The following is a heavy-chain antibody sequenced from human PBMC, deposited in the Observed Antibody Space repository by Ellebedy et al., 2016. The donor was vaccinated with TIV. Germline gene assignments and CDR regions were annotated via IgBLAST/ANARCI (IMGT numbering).Heavy chain of an antibody. CDR3: ARLGVIAAAGASDS. V-gene: IGHV3-48*04. J-gene: IGHJ4*02. D-gene: IGHD6-13*01. CDR1: GFTFSSYA. Sequence: GESLKISCAASGFTFSSYAMTWVRQAPGKGLEGVSYISTSSTTIYYADSVKGRFTTSRDNAGNSLYLQMNSLRAEDTAVYYCARLGVIAAAGASDSWGQGTLVIVSS. CDR2: ISTSSTTI.